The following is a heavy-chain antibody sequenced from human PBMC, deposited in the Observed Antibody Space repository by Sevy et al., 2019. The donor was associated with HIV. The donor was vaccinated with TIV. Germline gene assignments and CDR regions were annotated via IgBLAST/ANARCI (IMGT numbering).Heavy chain of an antibody. CDR1: GITFSSHA. CDR2: ISYDGSNK. CDR3: VRADYGDYSGEFDY. V-gene: IGHV3-30-3*01. Sequence: GGSLRLSCAASGITFSSHAMHWVRQAPGKGLEWVTIISYDGSNKYYADSVKGRFTISRDNSKNTLYLQMNSLRAEDTAVYYCVRADYGDYSGEFDYWGQGTLVTVSS. J-gene: IGHJ4*02. D-gene: IGHD4-17*01.